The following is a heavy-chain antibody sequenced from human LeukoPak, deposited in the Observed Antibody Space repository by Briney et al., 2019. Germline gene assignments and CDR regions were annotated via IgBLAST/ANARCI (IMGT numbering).Heavy chain of an antibody. D-gene: IGHD3-10*01. J-gene: IGHJ1*01. CDR3: ARVSGPGMNEYFHL. Sequence: GASLTPSCAAYSFTFSEAWTGWARHAPGNGLVWHSRINNDGRTTRYAASVKGRFTISRDNAKNTLYLQMNSLRAEDTAVYYCARVSGPGMNEYFHLWGQGTLVTVSS. CDR2: INNDGRTT. CDR1: SFTFSEAW. V-gene: IGHV3-74*01.